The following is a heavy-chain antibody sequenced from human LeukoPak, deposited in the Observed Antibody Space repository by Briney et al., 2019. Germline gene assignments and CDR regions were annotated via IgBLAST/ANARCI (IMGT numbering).Heavy chain of an antibody. D-gene: IGHD3-22*01. Sequence: PGGSLRLSCAASGFTFSSYAMSWVRQAPGKGLEWVSAISGSGGSTYYADSVKGRFTISRDNSKNTLYLQMNSLKTEDTAVYYCTTDSYYYDSSGYYEGTDYWGQGTLVTVSS. V-gene: IGHV3-23*01. CDR2: ISGSGGST. CDR1: GFTFSSYA. J-gene: IGHJ4*02. CDR3: TTDSYYYDSSGYYEGTDY.